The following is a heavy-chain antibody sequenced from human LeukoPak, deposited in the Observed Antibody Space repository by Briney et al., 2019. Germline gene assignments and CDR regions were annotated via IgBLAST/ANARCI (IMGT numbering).Heavy chain of an antibody. Sequence: SETLSLTCAVYGGSFSGYYWSWIRQPPGKVLEWIGEINHSGSTNYNPYLKSRVTISVDTSKNQFSLKLSSVTAADTAVYYCARRRLVGAARAGFDYWGQGTLVTVSS. D-gene: IGHD1-26*01. CDR3: ARRRLVGAARAGFDY. CDR1: GGSFSGYY. V-gene: IGHV4-34*01. CDR2: INHSGST. J-gene: IGHJ4*02.